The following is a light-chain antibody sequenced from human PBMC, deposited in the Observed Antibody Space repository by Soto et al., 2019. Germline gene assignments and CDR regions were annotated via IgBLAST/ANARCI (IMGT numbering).Light chain of an antibody. CDR3: QAWDSRTVV. CDR2: QDS. Sequence: YELTQPPAVSVSPGQTASITCSGDKLGDKYACWYQQKPGQSPVLVIYQDSKRPSGIPERFSGSNSGNTATLTISGTQAMDEADYYCQAWDSRTVVFGGGTKLTFL. V-gene: IGLV3-1*01. CDR1: KLGDKY. J-gene: IGLJ2*01.